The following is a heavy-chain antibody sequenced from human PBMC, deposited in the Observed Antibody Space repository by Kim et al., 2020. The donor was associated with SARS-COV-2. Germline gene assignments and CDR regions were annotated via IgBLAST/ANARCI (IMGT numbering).Heavy chain of an antibody. J-gene: IGHJ4*02. CDR2: SVT. CDR3: ARSLDYFDY. Sequence: SVTRYRPSFQGQVTISADKSISTAYLQWSSLKASDTAMYYCARSLDYFDYWGQATLVTVSS. V-gene: IGHV5-51*01.